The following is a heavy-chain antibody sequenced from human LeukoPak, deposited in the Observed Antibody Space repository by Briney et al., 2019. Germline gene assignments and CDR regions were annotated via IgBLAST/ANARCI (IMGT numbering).Heavy chain of an antibody. CDR3: AKGGIVATALYYYYYMDV. CDR1: GFTFSSYA. Sequence: GGSLRLSCAASGFTFSSYAMSWVRQAPGKGLEWVSAISGSGGSTYYADSVKGRFTISRDNSKNTLYLQMNSLRAEDTAVYYCAKGGIVATALYYYYYMDVWGKGTTVTVSS. D-gene: IGHD5-12*01. V-gene: IGHV3-23*01. CDR2: ISGSGGST. J-gene: IGHJ6*03.